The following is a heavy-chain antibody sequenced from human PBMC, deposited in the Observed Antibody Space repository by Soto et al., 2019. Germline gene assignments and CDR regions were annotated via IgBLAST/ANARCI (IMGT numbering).Heavy chain of an antibody. CDR3: AKVKLWFGELLYSMDV. CDR1: GFTFSTYA. D-gene: IGHD3-10*01. V-gene: IGHV3-30*18. J-gene: IGHJ6*02. CDR2: ILSDGSNK. Sequence: QVQLVESGGGVVQPGRSLRLSCAASGFTFSTYAIHWVRQAPGKGLEWVAVILSDGSNKYYADSVKGRFTLSRDNSKNTLYLQMNRLRDEDSAVYYCAKVKLWFGELLYSMDVWGQGTTVTVSS.